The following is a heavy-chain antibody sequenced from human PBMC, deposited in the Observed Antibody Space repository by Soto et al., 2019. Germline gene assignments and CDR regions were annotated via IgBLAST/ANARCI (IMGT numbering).Heavy chain of an antibody. Sequence: QVQLVQSGAEVKKPGSSVKVSCKASGGTFSSYAISWVRQAPGQGLEWMGGIIPIFGTANYAQKFQGRVTITADESTSAAYMELSSRRSEDTAVYYCARTGRSYPGSYNWFAPWGQGTLVTVSS. J-gene: IGHJ5*02. V-gene: IGHV1-69*12. CDR2: IIPIFGTA. CDR3: ARTGRSYPGSYNWFAP. CDR1: GGTFSSYA. D-gene: IGHD3-10*01.